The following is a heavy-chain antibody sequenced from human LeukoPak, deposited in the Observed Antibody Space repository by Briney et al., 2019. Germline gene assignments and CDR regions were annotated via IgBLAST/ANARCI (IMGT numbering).Heavy chain of an antibody. CDR3: AKDTLRFLEWLPFDY. CDR1: GFTFSSYG. J-gene: IGHJ4*02. CDR2: IRYDGSNK. V-gene: IGHV3-30*02. Sequence: GGSLRLSCAASGFTFSSYGMHWVRQAPGKGLEWVAFIRYDGSNKYYADSVKGRFTISRDNSKNTLYLQMNSLRAEDTAVYYCAKDTLRFLEWLPFDYWGQGTLVTVSS. D-gene: IGHD3-3*01.